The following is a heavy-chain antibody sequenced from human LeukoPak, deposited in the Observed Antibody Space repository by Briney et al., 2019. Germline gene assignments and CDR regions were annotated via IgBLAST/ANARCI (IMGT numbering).Heavy chain of an antibody. CDR1: GFTFSSYW. CDR2: IYSDGSNT. CDR3: ARDSKYTVDQ. Sequence: GGSLRLSCAASGFTFSSYWMHWVRQAPGKGLVWVSRIYSDGSNTIYADSVKGRFTISRDNAKNTLYLQMNSLRAEDTAVYYCARDSKYTVDQWGQGTLVTVDS. J-gene: IGHJ4*02. D-gene: IGHD2-2*02. V-gene: IGHV3-74*01.